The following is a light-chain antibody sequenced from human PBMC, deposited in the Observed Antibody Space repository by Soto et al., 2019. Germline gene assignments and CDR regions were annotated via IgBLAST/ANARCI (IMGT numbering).Light chain of an antibody. CDR2: DVS. V-gene: IGLV2-14*01. CDR3: RSYTSSSTLYV. CDR1: SSDVGGYNY. J-gene: IGLJ1*01. Sequence: QSALTQPASVSGSPGQSITISCTGTSSDVGGYNYVSWYQQHPGKAPKLMIYDVSNRPSGVSNRFSGSKSGNTASLTISGLQDEDEADYDCRSYTSSSTLYVFGTGTKLTVL.